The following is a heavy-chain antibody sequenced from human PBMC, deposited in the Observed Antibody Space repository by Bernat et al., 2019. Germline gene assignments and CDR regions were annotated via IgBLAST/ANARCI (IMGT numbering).Heavy chain of an antibody. D-gene: IGHD3-10*01. CDR2: INHSGST. J-gene: IGHJ6*02. CDR1: GGSFSGYY. CDR3: ARGRRFGRYSHYYDYGMDV. Sequence: QVQLQQWGAGLLKPSETLSLTCAVYGGSFSGYYWSWIRQPPGKGLEWIGEINHSGSTNYNPSLKSRVTISVDTSKNQFSLKLSAVTAADTAVYYCARGRRFGRYSHYYDYGMDVWGQGTTVTGSS. V-gene: IGHV4-34*01.